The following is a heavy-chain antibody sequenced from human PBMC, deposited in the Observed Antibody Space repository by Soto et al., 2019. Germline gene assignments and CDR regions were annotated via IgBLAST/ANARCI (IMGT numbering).Heavy chain of an antibody. Sequence: EVQLLESGGGLVQPGGSLRLSCAASGFTFSSYAMSWVRQAPGKGLEWVSAISGSGGSTYYADSVKGRFTISRDNSKNALYLQMYRLRAEDTAVYYCAKASGWFGEFDYWGQGTLVTVSS. CDR1: GFTFSSYA. V-gene: IGHV3-23*01. CDR2: ISGSGGST. J-gene: IGHJ4*02. D-gene: IGHD3-10*01. CDR3: AKASGWFGEFDY.